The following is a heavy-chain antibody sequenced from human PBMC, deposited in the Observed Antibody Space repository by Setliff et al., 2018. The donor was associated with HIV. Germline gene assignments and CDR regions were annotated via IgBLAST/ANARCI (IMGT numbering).Heavy chain of an antibody. V-gene: IGHV4-34*01. D-gene: IGHD6-13*01. CDR1: GGSFSGYY. Sequence: PSETLSLTCAVYGGSFSGYYWNWIRQPPGKGLEWIGDINHSGSTNYNPSLKSRVTISADMSKNQFSLKLSSVTAADTAVYYCARDRTHSKVPRPYYYMDVWGKGTTVTVSS. J-gene: IGHJ6*03. CDR2: INHSGST. CDR3: ARDRTHSKVPRPYYYMDV.